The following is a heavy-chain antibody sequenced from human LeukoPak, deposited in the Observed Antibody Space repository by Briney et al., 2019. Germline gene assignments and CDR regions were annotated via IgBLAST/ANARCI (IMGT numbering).Heavy chain of an antibody. CDR2: ISGSSSYI. V-gene: IGHV3-21*01. D-gene: IGHD1-26*01. J-gene: IGHJ4*02. CDR3: ARGRIVGATTSSYYFDY. Sequence: GGSLRLSCAASGFTFSRYSMNWVRQAPGKGLEWVSSISGSSSYIYYADSVKGRFTISRDNAKNSLYLQMNSLRAEDTAVYYCARGRIVGATTSSYYFDYWGQGTLVTVSS. CDR1: GFTFSRYS.